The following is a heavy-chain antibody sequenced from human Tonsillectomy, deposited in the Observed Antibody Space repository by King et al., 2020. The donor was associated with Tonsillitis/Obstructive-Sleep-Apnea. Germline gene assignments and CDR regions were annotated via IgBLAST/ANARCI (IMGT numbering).Heavy chain of an antibody. CDR2: IYTGDTT. V-gene: IGHV3-66*01. D-gene: IGHD5-24*01. CDR1: EFSVSNNY. Sequence: EVQLVESGGGLVHPGGSLRLSCTASEFSVSNNYMSWFRQAPGKGLEWVSVIYTGDTTNYADSVKRRFTISRDNSKNTLYLQMISLRGEDTAVYYCAGSMTSITSFDYWGQGTLVTVSS. J-gene: IGHJ4*02. CDR3: AGSMTSITSFDY.